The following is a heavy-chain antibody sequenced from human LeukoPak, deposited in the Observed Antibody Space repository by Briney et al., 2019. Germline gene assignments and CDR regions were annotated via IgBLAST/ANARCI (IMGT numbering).Heavy chain of an antibody. CDR3: TRGAGWLIDY. D-gene: IGHD3-16*01. CDR2: IYYSGST. Sequence: SETLSLTCTVSGDSSSSGDYFWNWIRQPPGKGLEWIGYIYYSGSTNYNPSLKSRVTISVDTSKNQFSLNLSSLTAADTAVYYCTRGAGWLIDYWGQGILVTVSS. J-gene: IGHJ4*02. V-gene: IGHV4-61*08. CDR1: GDSSSSGDYF.